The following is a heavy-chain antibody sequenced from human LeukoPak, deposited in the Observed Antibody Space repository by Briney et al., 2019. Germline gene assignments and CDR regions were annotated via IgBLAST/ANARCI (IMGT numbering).Heavy chain of an antibody. V-gene: IGHV4-31*03. CDR2: IYYSGST. CDR3: ARDRTHDSSGYARRWAFDI. Sequence: SETLSLTCTVSGGSISSGGYYWSWIRQHPGKGLEWIGYIYYSGSTYYNPSLKSRVTISVDTSKNQFSLKLSSVTAADTAVYCCARDRTHDSSGYARRWAFDIWGQGTMVTVSS. D-gene: IGHD3-22*01. J-gene: IGHJ3*02. CDR1: GGSISSGGYY.